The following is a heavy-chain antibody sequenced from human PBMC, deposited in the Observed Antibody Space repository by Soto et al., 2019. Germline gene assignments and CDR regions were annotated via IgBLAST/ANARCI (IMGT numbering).Heavy chain of an antibody. J-gene: IGHJ6*03. CDR2: ISYDGSNK. CDR1: GFTFSSYA. Sequence: PGGSLRLSCAASGFTFSSYAMHWVRQAPGKGLEWVAVISYDGSNKYYADSVKGRFTISRDNSKNTLYLQMNSLRAEDTAVYYCARSGRVGYYYYYLDVWGKGTTVTVSS. D-gene: IGHD1-26*01. V-gene: IGHV3-30-3*01. CDR3: ARSGRVGYYYYYLDV.